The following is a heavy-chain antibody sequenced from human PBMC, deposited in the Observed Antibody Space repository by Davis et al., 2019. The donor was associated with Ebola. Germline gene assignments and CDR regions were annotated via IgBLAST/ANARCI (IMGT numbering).Heavy chain of an antibody. CDR3: AKELDPDSSSSLYYYYYAMDV. J-gene: IGHJ6*04. V-gene: IGHV3-30*18. D-gene: IGHD6-6*01. Sequence: GGSLRLSCAASGFTFSSFGMHWVRQAPAKGLEWVPFISYDGNDKYYADSVKGRFTISRDNSKNTLYLQMNSLRAEDTAVYYCAKELDPDSSSSLYYYYYAMDVWGKEATVTVSS. CDR2: ISYDGNDK. CDR1: GFTFSSFG.